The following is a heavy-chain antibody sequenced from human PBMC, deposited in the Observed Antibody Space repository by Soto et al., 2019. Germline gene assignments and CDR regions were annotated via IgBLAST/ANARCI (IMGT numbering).Heavy chain of an antibody. CDR1: GYTLTELS. V-gene: IGHV1-24*01. Sequence: ASVKVSCKVSGYTLTELSMHWVRQAPGEGLEWMGGFDPEDGETIYAQKFQGRVTMTEDTSTDTAYMELSSLRSEDTAVYYCATDLLQDITMVRGVIIGYWGQGTLVTVSS. D-gene: IGHD3-10*01. CDR2: FDPEDGET. CDR3: ATDLLQDITMVRGVIIGY. J-gene: IGHJ4*02.